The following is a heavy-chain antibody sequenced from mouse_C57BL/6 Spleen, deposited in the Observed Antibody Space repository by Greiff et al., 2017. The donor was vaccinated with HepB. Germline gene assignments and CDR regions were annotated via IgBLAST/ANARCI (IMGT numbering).Heavy chain of an antibody. CDR1: GFTFSSYT. CDR2: ISGGGGNT. CDR3: ARKDYYGSSAYFDV. D-gene: IGHD1-1*01. V-gene: IGHV5-9*01. J-gene: IGHJ1*03. Sequence: EVQLVESGGGLVKPGGSLKLSCAASGFTFSSYTMSWVRQTPEKRLEWVATISGGGGNTYYPDSVKGRFTISRDNAKNTLYLQMSSLRSEDTALYYCARKDYYGSSAYFDVWGTGTTVTVSS.